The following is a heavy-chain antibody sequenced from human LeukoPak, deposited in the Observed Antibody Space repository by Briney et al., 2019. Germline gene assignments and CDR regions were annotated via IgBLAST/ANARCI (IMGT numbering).Heavy chain of an antibody. J-gene: IGHJ4*02. CDR2: IWYDGSNK. CDR1: GFTFSSYG. CDR3: AKPLWFGESNFDY. D-gene: IGHD3-10*01. V-gene: IGHV3-33*06. Sequence: PGGSLRLSCAASGFTFSSYGMHWVRQAPGKGLEWVAVIWYDGSNKYYADSVKGRFTISRDNSKNTLYLQMNSLRAEDTAVYYCAKPLWFGESNFDYWGQGTLVTVSS.